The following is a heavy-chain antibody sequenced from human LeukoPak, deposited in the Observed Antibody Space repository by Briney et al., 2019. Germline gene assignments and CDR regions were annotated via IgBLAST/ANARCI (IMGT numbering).Heavy chain of an antibody. CDR3: ANDEGCSGDNCYSGSQLIGH. CDR2: ISGSGGST. V-gene: IGHV3-23*01. CDR1: GFTFSSYA. Sequence: GGSLRLSCAVSGFTFSSYAMTWVRQAPGKGLEWVSAISGSGGSTYYADSVKGRFTISRDNSKDTLFLQMNSLRVEDTAIYYCANDEGCSGDNCYSGSQLIGHWGQGTLVTVSS. J-gene: IGHJ4*02. D-gene: IGHD2-15*01.